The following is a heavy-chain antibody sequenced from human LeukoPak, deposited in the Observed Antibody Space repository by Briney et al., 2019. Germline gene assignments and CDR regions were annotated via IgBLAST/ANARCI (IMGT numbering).Heavy chain of an antibody. Sequence: GGSLRLSCTASGLSFSGHWMHWARQLPGKGLVWVSRISPTGSTTSYADSVKGRFTVSRDNAKNTLYLQVNNLRAEDTAVYYCARGPNSNWSGLDSWGQGTLLTVSS. CDR3: ARGPNSNWSGLDS. CDR2: ISPTGSTT. D-gene: IGHD6-6*01. V-gene: IGHV3-74*01. J-gene: IGHJ4*02. CDR1: GLSFSGHW.